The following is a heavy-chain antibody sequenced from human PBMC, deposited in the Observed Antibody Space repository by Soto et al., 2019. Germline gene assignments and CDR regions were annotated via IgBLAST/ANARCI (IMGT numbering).Heavy chain of an antibody. J-gene: IGHJ3*02. D-gene: IGHD6-13*01. V-gene: IGHV3-74*01. Sequence: GGTLRLSCAASGFTFSSYWRHWVRQAPGKGLVWVSRINSDGSSTSYADSVKGRFTISRDNAKNTLYLQMNSLRAEDTAVYYCAREDSSSWDAFDIWGQGTMVTVSS. CDR1: GFTFSSYW. CDR2: INSDGSST. CDR3: AREDSSSWDAFDI.